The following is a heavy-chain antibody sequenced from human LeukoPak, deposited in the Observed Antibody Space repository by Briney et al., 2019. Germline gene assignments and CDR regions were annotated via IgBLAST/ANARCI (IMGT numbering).Heavy chain of an antibody. V-gene: IGHV3-23*01. Sequence: GGSLRLSCAASGFTLSTYAMSWVRQAPGKGLEWVSAISGSGGSTYYADSVKGRFTISRDNSKNTLYLQMNSLRAEDTAVYYCAKLLGRTTAAGTSGDWFDPWGQGTLVTVSS. CDR3: AKLLGRTTAAGTSGDWFDP. CDR2: ISGSGGST. J-gene: IGHJ5*02. D-gene: IGHD6-13*01. CDR1: GFTLSTYA.